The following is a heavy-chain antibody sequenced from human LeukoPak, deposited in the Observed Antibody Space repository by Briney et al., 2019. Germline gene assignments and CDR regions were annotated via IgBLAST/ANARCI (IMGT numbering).Heavy chain of an antibody. CDR1: GGSISSYY. D-gene: IGHD3-10*01. V-gene: IGHV4-59*01. CDR3: ARTPNYYYGSGNYYND. CDR2: IYYSGST. J-gene: IGHJ4*02. Sequence: SETLSLTCTVSGGSISSYYWSWIRQPPGKGLEWIGYIYYSGSTNYNPSLKSRVTISVDTSKNQFSLKLSSVTAADTAVYYCARTPNYYYGSGNYYNDWGQGTLVTVSS.